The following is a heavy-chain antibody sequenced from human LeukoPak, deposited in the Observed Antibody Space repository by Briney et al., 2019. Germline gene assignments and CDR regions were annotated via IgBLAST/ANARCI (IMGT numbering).Heavy chain of an antibody. CDR3: ARDKGTSYLSSFDY. J-gene: IGHJ4*02. CDR2: IRSKIYGGTP. Sequence: GGSLRLSCTASGFTFGDYAMTWVRQAPGKGLEWVGFIRSKIYGGTPEYAASVKGRFTISRDNSKNTLYLQMNSLRAADTAVYYCARDKGTSYLSSFDYWGQGTLVTVSS. D-gene: IGHD6-6*01. CDR1: GFTFGDYA. V-gene: IGHV3-49*04.